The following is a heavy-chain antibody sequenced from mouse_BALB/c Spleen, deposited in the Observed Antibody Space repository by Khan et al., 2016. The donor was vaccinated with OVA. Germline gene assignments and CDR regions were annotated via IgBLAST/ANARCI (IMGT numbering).Heavy chain of an antibody. CDR2: IYPGNTDT. CDR3: TRRNWDVAWFAY. J-gene: IGHJ3*01. V-gene: IGHV1-5*01. D-gene: IGHD4-1*01. Sequence: EVQLQQSGTVLARPGASVKMSCKASGYTFTSYWIHWIKQRPGQGLEWIGDIYPGNTDTNYNQKFKGQAKLTAVTSTSTAYMELSSLTNEDSAVYYCTRRNWDVAWFAYWGQGTLVTVSA. CDR1: GYTFTSYW.